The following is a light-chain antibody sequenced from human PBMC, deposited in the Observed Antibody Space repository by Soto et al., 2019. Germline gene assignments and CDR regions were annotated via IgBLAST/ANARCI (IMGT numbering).Light chain of an antibody. V-gene: IGKV3-20*01. Sequence: EIVLTQSPGTLSLSPGERATLACRASQTFTTSSLAWYQQKPGRAPRLLISGASNRATGIPDRFSGSGSGTDFTLTISRLEPEDFAVYYCQQYDRSPRTFGQGTKVDIK. J-gene: IGKJ1*01. CDR3: QQYDRSPRT. CDR1: QTFTTSS. CDR2: GAS.